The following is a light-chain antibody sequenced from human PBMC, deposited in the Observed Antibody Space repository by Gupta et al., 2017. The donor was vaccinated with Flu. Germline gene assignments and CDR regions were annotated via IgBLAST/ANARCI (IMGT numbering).Light chain of an antibody. CDR3: QQSSDLPHT. J-gene: IGKJ2*01. V-gene: IGKV6-21*01. CDR2: NAS. CDR1: QRIGS. Sequence: EVVLTQSPEFQSVTPKERGTIPCRDSQRIGSINWYQQTPKQSPKLLIKNASQYLSGIPSRFRGSGLGTDITVRIDIMEAENAATYYCQQSSDLPHTFGQGTKLEIK.